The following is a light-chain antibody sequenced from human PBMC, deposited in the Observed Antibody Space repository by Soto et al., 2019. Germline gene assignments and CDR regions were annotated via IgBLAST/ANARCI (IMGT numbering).Light chain of an antibody. V-gene: IGKV3-20*01. CDR3: QQYGSSPYT. J-gene: IGKJ2*01. Sequence: EIVLTQSPDTLSLSPGEIATLSCLTSQSVSSGHLAWYQQKPGQAPRLLLYGASNRTTGIPDRFTGSGSGTDFTLTISRLEPEEFAAYSCQQYGSSPYTFGQGTKLEL. CDR2: GAS. CDR1: QSVSSGH.